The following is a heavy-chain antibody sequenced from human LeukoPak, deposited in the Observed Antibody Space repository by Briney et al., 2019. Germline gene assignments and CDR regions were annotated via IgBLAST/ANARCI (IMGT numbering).Heavy chain of an antibody. J-gene: IGHJ6*03. CDR1: GGTFSSYD. CDR2: MNPNSGNT. V-gene: IGHV1-8*02. CDR3: ARGSSGWFNYYYYMDV. Sequence: GASVKVSCKASGGTFSSYDINWVRQATGQGLEWMGWMNPNSGNTGYAQKFQGRVTMTRNTSISTAYMELSSLRSEDTAVYYCARGSSGWFNYYYYMDVWGKGTTVTVSS. D-gene: IGHD6-19*01.